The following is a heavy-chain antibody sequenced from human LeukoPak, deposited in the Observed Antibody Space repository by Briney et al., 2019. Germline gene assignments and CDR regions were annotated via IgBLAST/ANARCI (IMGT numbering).Heavy chain of an antibody. CDR2: INPSGGST. Sequence: ASVKVSCKASGYTLTSYYMHWVRQAPGQGLEWMGIINPSGGSTSYAQKFQGRVTMTRDMSTSTVYMELGSLRSEDTAVYYCARDILLEWLLYLDYWGQGTLVTVSS. CDR3: ARDILLEWLLYLDY. CDR1: GYTLTSYY. D-gene: IGHD3-3*01. V-gene: IGHV1-46*01. J-gene: IGHJ4*02.